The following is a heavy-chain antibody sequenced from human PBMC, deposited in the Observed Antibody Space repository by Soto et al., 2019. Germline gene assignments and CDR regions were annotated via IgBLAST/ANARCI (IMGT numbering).Heavy chain of an antibody. V-gene: IGHV4-59*08. CDR3: ARQGEFGVVIFIDY. CDR1: GGSISSYY. J-gene: IGHJ4*02. CDR2: IYYSGST. D-gene: IGHD3-3*01. Sequence: PSETLSLTCTVSGGSISSYYWSWIRQPPGKGLEWIGYIYYSGSTNYNPSLKSRVTISVDTSKNQFSLKLSSVTAADTAVYYCARQGEFGVVIFIDYWGQGTLVTVSS.